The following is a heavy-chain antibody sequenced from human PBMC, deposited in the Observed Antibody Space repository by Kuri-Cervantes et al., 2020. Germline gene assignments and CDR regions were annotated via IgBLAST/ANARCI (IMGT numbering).Heavy chain of an antibody. CDR2: IISGAGT. CDR1: GFTFSSYG. J-gene: IGHJ3*02. Sequence: LSLTCAALGFTFSSYGMHWARQAPGKGLDWVSTIISGAGTHYADSVRGRFTISRDNSKNTLYLQMNSLRDEDTGIYYCAKGGGSILDDAFDIWGQGTMVTVSS. CDR3: AKGGGSILDDAFDI. D-gene: IGHD2-15*01. V-gene: IGHV3-23*01.